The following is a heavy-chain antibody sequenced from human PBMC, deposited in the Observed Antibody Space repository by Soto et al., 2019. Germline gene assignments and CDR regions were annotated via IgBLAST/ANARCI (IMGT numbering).Heavy chain of an antibody. CDR1: GFTVSSYG. CDR3: TGEVASGY. J-gene: IGHJ4*02. D-gene: IGHD2-8*02. CDR2: ISRDGVTK. V-gene: IGHV3-30*03. Sequence: QVQLVESGGGVVQPGRSLRLSCAASGFTVSSYGMQWVRQAPGKGLEWVAVISRDGVTKYYADSVKGRFTISRDNSRNTLFLEMNSLRGDDMAVYYCTGEVASGYWGQGTLVTVSS.